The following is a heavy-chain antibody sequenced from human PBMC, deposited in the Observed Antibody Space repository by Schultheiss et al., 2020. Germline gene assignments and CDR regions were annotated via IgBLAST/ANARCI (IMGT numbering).Heavy chain of an antibody. CDR2: ISSSSSYI. Sequence: GGSLRLSCAASGFTFSSYSMNWVRQAPGKGLEWVSSISSSSSYIYYADSVKGRSTISRDNAKNSLYLQMNSLRAEDTAVYYCARRHSAMFMFDPWGQGTLVTVSS. CDR3: ARRHSAMFMFDP. J-gene: IGHJ5*02. V-gene: IGHV3-21*01. CDR1: GFTFSSYS. D-gene: IGHD2-21*01.